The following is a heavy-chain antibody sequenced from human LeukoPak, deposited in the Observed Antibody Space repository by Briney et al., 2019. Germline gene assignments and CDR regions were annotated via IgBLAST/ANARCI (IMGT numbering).Heavy chain of an antibody. J-gene: IGHJ5*02. CDR3: ARFDSSGYYYNNWFDP. CDR1: GFTFSSYS. D-gene: IGHD3-22*01. CDR2: ISSSSSTI. Sequence: GGSLRLSCAASGFTFSSYSMNWVRQAPGKELKWVSYISSSSSTIYYADSVKGRFTISRDNAKHSLYLQMNSLRAEDTAVYYCARFDSSGYYYNNWFDPWGQGTLVTVSS. V-gene: IGHV3-48*04.